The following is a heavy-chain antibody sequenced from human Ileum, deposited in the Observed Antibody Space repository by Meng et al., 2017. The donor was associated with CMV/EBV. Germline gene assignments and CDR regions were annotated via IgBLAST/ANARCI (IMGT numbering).Heavy chain of an antibody. D-gene: IGHD4-11*01. CDR3: ARDRSDYQTHYGMDV. CDR2: IHYSGST. V-gene: IGHV4-61*01. J-gene: IGHJ6*02. Sequence: GSVSSTTYYWSRIRQPPGKGLEWIGYIHYSGSTNYNTALKSRVTISVDTSKNQFSLKLSSVTAADTAVYYCARDRSDYQTHYGMDVWGQGTTVTVSS. CDR1: GSVSSTTYY.